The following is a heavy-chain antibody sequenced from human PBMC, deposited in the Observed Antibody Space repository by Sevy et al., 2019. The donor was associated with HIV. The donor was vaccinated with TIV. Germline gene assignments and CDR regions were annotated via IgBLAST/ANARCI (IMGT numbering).Heavy chain of an antibody. V-gene: IGHV4-30-4*01. CDR3: ARSQNVDSSPIDF. CDR1: GGSISRDDYY. Sequence: SETLSLTCTVSGGSISRDDYYWSWIRQPPGKGLEWIGYYFYNDNRYYNPSLKSRLVISVDISKNKVYLNLSSVTAADTAVYFCARSQNVDSSPIDFWGQGALVTVSS. CDR2: YFYNDNR. D-gene: IGHD5-12*01. J-gene: IGHJ4*02.